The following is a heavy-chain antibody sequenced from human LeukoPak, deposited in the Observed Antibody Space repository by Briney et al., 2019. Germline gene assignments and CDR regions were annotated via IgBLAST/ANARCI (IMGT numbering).Heavy chain of an antibody. CDR2: INSRGST. V-gene: IGHV4-61*02. D-gene: IGHD2/OR15-2a*01. CDR3: ARGFSTISCYDY. Sequence: PSQTLSLTCTVSGGSITSGNYYWSWIRQPAGKGLEWIGRINSRGSTNYDPSLKSRVSISVDTSKNYFSLELSSETAADTAVYYCARGFSTISCYDYWGQGTLVTVSS. J-gene: IGHJ4*02. CDR1: GGSITSGNYY.